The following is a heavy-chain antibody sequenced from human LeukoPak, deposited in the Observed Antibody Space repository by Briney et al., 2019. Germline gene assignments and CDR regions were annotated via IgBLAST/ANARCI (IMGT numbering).Heavy chain of an antibody. D-gene: IGHD2-2*01. Sequence: ASVKVSCKASGYTFTSYDINWARQATGQGLEWMGWMNPNSGNTGYAQKFQGRVTMTRNTSISTAYMELSSLRSEDTAVYYCAAVKGSSTSTYYYYGMDVWGQGTTVTVSS. V-gene: IGHV1-8*01. J-gene: IGHJ6*02. CDR2: MNPNSGNT. CDR3: AAVKGSSTSTYYYYGMDV. CDR1: GYTFTSYD.